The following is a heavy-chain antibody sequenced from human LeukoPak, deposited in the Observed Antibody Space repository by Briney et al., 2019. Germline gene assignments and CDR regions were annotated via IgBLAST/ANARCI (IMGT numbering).Heavy chain of an antibody. V-gene: IGHV4-30-2*01. D-gene: IGHD5-18*01. J-gene: IGHJ4*02. CDR3: ARGSDTAMVAFDY. Sequence: SQTLSLTCAVSGGSISSGGYSWSWIRQPPGKGLEWIGYIYHSGSTYYNPSLKSRVTISVGRSKNQFSLKLSSVTAADTAVYYYARGSDTAMVAFDYWGQGTLVTVSS. CDR1: GGSISSGGYS. CDR2: IYHSGST.